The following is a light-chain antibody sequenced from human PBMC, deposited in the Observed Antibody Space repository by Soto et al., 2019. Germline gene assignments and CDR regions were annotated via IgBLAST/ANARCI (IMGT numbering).Light chain of an antibody. Sequence: QSVLTQPPSVSGSHGQSVTISCTGTSSDVGSYNRVSWYQQPPGTAPKLMIYEVSNRPSGVPDRFSGSKSGNTASLTLSGLMPGTGSNYNCNSYNGIATDAFCTGTNFTVL. CDR2: EVS. CDR1: SSDVGSYNR. CDR3: NSYNGIATDA. V-gene: IGLV2-18*02. J-gene: IGLJ1*01.